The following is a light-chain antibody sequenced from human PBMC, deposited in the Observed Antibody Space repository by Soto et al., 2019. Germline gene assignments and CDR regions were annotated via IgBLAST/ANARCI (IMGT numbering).Light chain of an antibody. Sequence: DIVLPQSPATLSVSPGERATISCRASQSVSTNLAWYQHKLRLHPMVLRYDASTRVTGIPARFSGSGSETDFTLTSSYLKSEDFGVYYCQQYDNRRPAVSVGGGTKMEI. CDR1: QSVSTN. CDR2: DAS. J-gene: IGKJ4*01. CDR3: QQYDNRRPAVS. V-gene: IGKV3-15*01.